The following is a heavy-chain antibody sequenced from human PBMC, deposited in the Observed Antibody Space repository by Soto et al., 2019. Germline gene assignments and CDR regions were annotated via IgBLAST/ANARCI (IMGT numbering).Heavy chain of an antibody. CDR1: GYSFKNYA. CDR3: ARDDRTISGAVTLYY. J-gene: IGHJ4*02. V-gene: IGHV1-3*01. Sequence: QVQLVQSGPEVKRPGASVRISCRTAGYSFKNYAIHWVRQAPGKQLEWKGGSHEGSGNTSYSHKFQGRMSIAMDTSASTSYFDLRSSTSADTAVYFGARDDRTISGAVTLYYWGPGTVVTVSS. CDR2: SHEGSGNT. D-gene: IGHD3-3*02.